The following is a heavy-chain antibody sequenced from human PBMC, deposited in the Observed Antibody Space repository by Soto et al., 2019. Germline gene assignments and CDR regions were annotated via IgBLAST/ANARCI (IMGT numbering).Heavy chain of an antibody. D-gene: IGHD6-6*01. CDR3: ARDKFGSSSSWFDP. Sequence: SETLSLTCTVSGGSISSYYWSWIRQPPGKGLEWIGYIYYSGSTNYNPSLKSRVTISVDTSKNQFSLKLSSVTAADTAVYYCARDKFGSSSSWFDPWGQVTLVTVSS. CDR2: IYYSGST. J-gene: IGHJ5*02. V-gene: IGHV4-59*01. CDR1: GGSISSYY.